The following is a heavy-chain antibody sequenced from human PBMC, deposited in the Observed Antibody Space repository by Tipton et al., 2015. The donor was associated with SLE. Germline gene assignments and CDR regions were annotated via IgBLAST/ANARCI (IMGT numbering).Heavy chain of an antibody. J-gene: IGHJ6*02. CDR3: ARVYGDYVPYYYNGMDV. V-gene: IGHV3-30*04. D-gene: IGHD4-17*01. CDR2: ISYDGSKK. Sequence: SLRLSCAASGFMFSNFAIYWVRQAPGKGLEWVAVISYDGSKKYFADSVQGRFTISRDNSKNTVDLQMDSLRAEDTALYYCARVYGDYVPYYYNGMDVWGQGTTVTVSS. CDR1: GFMFSNFA.